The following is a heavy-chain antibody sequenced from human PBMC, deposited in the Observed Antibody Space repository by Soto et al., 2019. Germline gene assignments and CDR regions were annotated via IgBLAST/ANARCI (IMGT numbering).Heavy chain of an antibody. J-gene: IGHJ4*02. D-gene: IGHD3-9*01. CDR3: ARGSTGILTGASDY. V-gene: IGHV1-8*01. CDR2: MNPNSGNT. Sequence: ASVKVSCKASGYTFTSYDINWVRQATGQGLEWMGWMNPNSGNTGYAQKFQGRVTMTRNTSISTAYMELRSLRSEDTAVYYCARGSTGILTGASDYWGQGTLVTVSS. CDR1: GYTFTSYD.